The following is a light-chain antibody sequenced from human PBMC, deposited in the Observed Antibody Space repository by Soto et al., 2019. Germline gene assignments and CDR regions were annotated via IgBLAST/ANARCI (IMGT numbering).Light chain of an antibody. CDR2: GAS. V-gene: IGKV1-39*01. Sequence: DIQMTQSPSSLSASVGDRVTITCRASQTISHYLNWYQQKPGKAPKLLIYGASSLQSGVPSRFSGIGSGTDFTLSISSLQPEDFATYYCEQSYSTRWTFGQGTKVEIK. CDR1: QTISHY. CDR3: EQSYSTRWT. J-gene: IGKJ1*01.